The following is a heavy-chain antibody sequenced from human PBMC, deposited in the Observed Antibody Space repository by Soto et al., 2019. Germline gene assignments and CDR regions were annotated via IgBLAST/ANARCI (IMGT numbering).Heavy chain of an antibody. CDR2: IYYSGST. D-gene: IGHD1-26*01. J-gene: IGHJ4*02. V-gene: IGHV4-59*08. Sequence: QVQLQESGPGLVKPSETLSLTCTVSGGTISSWYWSWIRQPPGKGLEWIGYIYYSGSTNCNPPLTSRVTISVDTSKNQFSLKLSSVTAADTAVYYCASRYGSAIDYWGQGTLVTVSS. CDR1: GGTISSWY. CDR3: ASRYGSAIDY.